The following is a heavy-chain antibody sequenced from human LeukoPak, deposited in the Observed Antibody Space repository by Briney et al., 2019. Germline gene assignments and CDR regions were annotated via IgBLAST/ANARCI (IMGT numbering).Heavy chain of an antibody. CDR2: ISGSGGST. Sequence: GGSLRLSCAASGFTFSSYAMSWGRQAPGKGLEWVSAISGSGGSTYYADSVKGRFTISRDNSKNTLYLQMNSLRAEDTAVYYCAKDPFLPPLGKPLLYASGYWGQGTLVTVSS. V-gene: IGHV3-23*01. J-gene: IGHJ4*02. CDR3: AKDPFLPPLGKPLLYASGY. D-gene: IGHD2-2*02. CDR1: GFTFSSYA.